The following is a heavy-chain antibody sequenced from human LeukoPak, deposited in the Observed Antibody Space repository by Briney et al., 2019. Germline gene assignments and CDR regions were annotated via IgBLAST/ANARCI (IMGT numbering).Heavy chain of an antibody. J-gene: IGHJ5*02. D-gene: IGHD3-10*01. CDR2: IKQDGSEK. V-gene: IGHV3-7*01. CDR1: GFTFSSYW. CDR3: ARYRRGNWFDP. Sequence: PGGSLRLSCAASGFTFSSYWMSWVRQAPVKGLEWVANIKQDGSEKYYVDSVKGRFTISRDNAKNSLYLQMNSLRAEDTAVYYCARYRRGNWFDPWGQGTLVTVSS.